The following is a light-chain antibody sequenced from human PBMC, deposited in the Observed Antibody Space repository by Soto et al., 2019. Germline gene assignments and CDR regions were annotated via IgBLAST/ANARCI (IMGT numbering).Light chain of an antibody. V-gene: IGLV2-11*01. J-gene: IGLJ3*02. Sequence: QSALTQPRSVSGSPGQSVTISCTGTSSDVGAYDYVSWYQQHPGKAPKLMIYTITKRPSGVPDRFSGSKSGNPASLTISGLQAEDEADYYCCSYAGSFTWVFGGGTKVTVL. CDR3: CSYAGSFTWV. CDR1: SSDVGAYDY. CDR2: TIT.